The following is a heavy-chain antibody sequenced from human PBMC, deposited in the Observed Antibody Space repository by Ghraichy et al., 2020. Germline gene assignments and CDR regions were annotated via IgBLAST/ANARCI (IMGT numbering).Heavy chain of an antibody. CDR1: GYTFTSYG. J-gene: IGHJ3*02. Sequence: ASVKVSCKASGYTFTSYGISWVRQAPGQGLEWMGWISAYNGNTNYAQKLQGRVTMTTDTSTSTAYMELRSLRSDDTAVYYCATGRFDSSGWYSRGYAFDIWGQGTMVTVSS. D-gene: IGHD6-19*01. V-gene: IGHV1-18*01. CDR3: ATGRFDSSGWYSRGYAFDI. CDR2: ISAYNGNT.